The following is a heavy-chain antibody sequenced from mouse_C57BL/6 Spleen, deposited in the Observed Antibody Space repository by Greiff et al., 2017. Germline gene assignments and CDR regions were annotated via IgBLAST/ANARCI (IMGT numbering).Heavy chain of an antibody. V-gene: IGHV2-5*01. Sequence: VQGVESGPGLVQPSQSLSITCTVSGFSLTSYGVHWVRQSPGKGLEWLGVIWRGGSTDYNAAFMSRLSITKDNSKSQVFFKMNSLQADDTAIYXCAKKDYGRTYYAMDYWGQGTSVTVSS. CDR3: AKKDYGRTYYAMDY. CDR2: IWRGGST. D-gene: IGHD1-1*01. J-gene: IGHJ4*01. CDR1: GFSLTSYG.